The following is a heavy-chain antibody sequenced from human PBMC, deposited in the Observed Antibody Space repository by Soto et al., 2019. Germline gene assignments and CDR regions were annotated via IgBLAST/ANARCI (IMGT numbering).Heavy chain of an antibody. CDR2: MNPNSGNT. CDR3: ARPHAYVRGSSCTILSYWMDV. Sequence: AVKPCCKDSGYTYTRYDLHSLRQATGQGHEWMGWMNPNSGNTDYAQKFQGRVTMTRNTSISTAYMELSSLRSEDTAVYYCARPHAYVRGSSCTILSYWMDVRG. CDR1: GYTYTRYD. V-gene: IGHV1-8*01. J-gene: IGHJ6*01. D-gene: IGHD3-16*01.